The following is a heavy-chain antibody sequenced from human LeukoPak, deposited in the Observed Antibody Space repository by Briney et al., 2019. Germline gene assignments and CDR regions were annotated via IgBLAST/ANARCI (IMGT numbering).Heavy chain of an antibody. CDR3: ARSQHSSSPSRSTSTGLTLDY. D-gene: IGHD6-6*01. CDR1: GGSISSGSYY. Sequence: SQTLSLTCTVSGGSISSGSYYWSWIRQPAGKGLEWIGRIYTSGSTNYNPSLKSRVTISVDTSKNQFSLKLSSVTAADTAVYYCARSQHSSSPSRSTSTGLTLDYWGQGTLVTVSS. CDR2: IYTSGST. V-gene: IGHV4-61*02. J-gene: IGHJ4*02.